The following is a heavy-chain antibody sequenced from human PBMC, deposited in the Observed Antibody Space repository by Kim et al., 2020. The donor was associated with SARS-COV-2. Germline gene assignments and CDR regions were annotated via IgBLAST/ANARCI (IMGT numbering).Heavy chain of an antibody. CDR1: GFTFSSYA. CDR3: ARAPSHFDY. Sequence: GGSLRLSCAASGFTFSSYAMHWVRQAPGKGLEWVSVISYDGSNKYYADSVKGRFTISRDNSKNTLYLQMNSLRAEDTAVYYCARAPSHFDYWGQGTLVTVSS. CDR2: ISYDGSNK. J-gene: IGHJ4*02. V-gene: IGHV3-30*04.